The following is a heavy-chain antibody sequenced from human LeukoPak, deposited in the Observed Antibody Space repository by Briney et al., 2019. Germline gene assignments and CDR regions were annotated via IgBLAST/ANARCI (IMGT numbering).Heavy chain of an antibody. V-gene: IGHV3-33*01. CDR1: GFTFNNYG. J-gene: IGHJ4*02. Sequence: PGGSLRLSCAASGFTFNNYGMHWVRQAPGKGLEWVGVIWFDGSNTRYADSVKGRFTIARDDSKNTVYLQMNSLRVEDTAVYYCGRGNFPHCSGDCFDSWGLGTLVTVSS. D-gene: IGHD2-21*02. CDR2: IWFDGSNT. CDR3: GRGNFPHCSGDCFDS.